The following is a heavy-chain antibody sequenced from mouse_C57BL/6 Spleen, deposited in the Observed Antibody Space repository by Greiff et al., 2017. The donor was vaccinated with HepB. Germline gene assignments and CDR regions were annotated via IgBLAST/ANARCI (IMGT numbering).Heavy chain of an antibody. CDR2: ISYDGSN. CDR1: GYSITSGYY. Sequence: EVKLQESGPGLVKPSQSLSLTCSVTGYSITSGYYWNWIRQFPGNKLEWMGYISYDGSNNYNPSLKNRISITRDTSKNQFFLKLNSVTTEDTATYYCARLIVNWYFDVWGTGTTVTVSS. J-gene: IGHJ1*03. V-gene: IGHV3-6*01. CDR3: ARLIVNWYFDV. D-gene: IGHD2-5*01.